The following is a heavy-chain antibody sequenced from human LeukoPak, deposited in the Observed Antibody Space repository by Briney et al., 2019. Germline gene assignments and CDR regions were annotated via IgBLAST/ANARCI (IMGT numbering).Heavy chain of an antibody. CDR3: ARFYYDSSGYADYYYGMDV. J-gene: IGHJ6*02. CDR2: IYPGDSDT. CDR1: GYSFTSYW. V-gene: IGHV5-51*01. Sequence: GEPLKISCKGSGYSFTSYWIGWVRQMPGKGLEWMGIIYPGDSDTRYSPSFQGQVTISADKSISTAYLQWSSLKASDTAMYYCARFYYDSSGYADYYYGMDVWGQGTTVTVSS. D-gene: IGHD3-22*01.